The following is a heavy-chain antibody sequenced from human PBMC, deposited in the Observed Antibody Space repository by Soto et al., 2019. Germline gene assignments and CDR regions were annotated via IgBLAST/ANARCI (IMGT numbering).Heavy chain of an antibody. V-gene: IGHV1-18*01. Sequence: ASVQVSCKASGGTFSSYTISWVRQAPGQGLEWMGRISAYNGNTNYAQKLQGRVTMTTDTSTSTAYMELRSLRSDDTAVYYCARAVRFLEWLSNFDYWGQGTLVTVSS. D-gene: IGHD3-3*01. CDR2: ISAYNGNT. J-gene: IGHJ4*02. CDR1: GGTFSSYT. CDR3: ARAVRFLEWLSNFDY.